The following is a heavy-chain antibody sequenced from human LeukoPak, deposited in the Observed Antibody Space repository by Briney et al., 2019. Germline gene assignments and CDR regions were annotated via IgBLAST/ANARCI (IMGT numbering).Heavy chain of an antibody. CDR3: ARQLAGYYDSSGYFHWFDP. V-gene: IGHV5-10-1*01. Sequence: GESLKISCKCSGYSFTSYWISWVRQMPGKGLEWMGRINPSDSYTNYSPSFQGHVTISADKSISTAYLQWSSLKASDTAMYYCARQLAGYYDSSGYFHWFDPWGQGTLVTVSS. D-gene: IGHD3-22*01. J-gene: IGHJ5*02. CDR1: GYSFTSYW. CDR2: INPSDSYT.